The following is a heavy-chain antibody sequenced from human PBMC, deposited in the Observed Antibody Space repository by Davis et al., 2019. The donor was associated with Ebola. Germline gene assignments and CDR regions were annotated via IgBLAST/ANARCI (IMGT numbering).Heavy chain of an antibody. Sequence: PGGSLRLSCAASGFTFSSYWMSWVRQAPGKGLEWVANIKQDGSEKYYVDSVKGRFTISRDNAKNSLYLQMNSLRAEDTAVYYCARGRSYYVWYFDLWGRGTLVTVSS. CDR2: IKQDGSEK. V-gene: IGHV3-7*03. CDR3: ARGRSYYVWYFDL. D-gene: IGHD1-26*01. CDR1: GFTFSSYW. J-gene: IGHJ2*01.